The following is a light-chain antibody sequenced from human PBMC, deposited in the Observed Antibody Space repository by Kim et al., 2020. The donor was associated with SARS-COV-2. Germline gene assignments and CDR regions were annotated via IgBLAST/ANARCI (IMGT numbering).Light chain of an antibody. CDR3: QQYDKWPPYT. CDR2: GAS. V-gene: IGKV3-15*01. Sequence: EVVMTQSPATLSVSPGERVTLSCKASQNVGRSLAWYQQKLGQAPRLLIYGASTRATGVPAWFSGSGSGTDFTLTISSLQSEDFAVYYCQQYDKWPPYTFGQGTKLEI. CDR1: QNVGRS. J-gene: IGKJ2*01.